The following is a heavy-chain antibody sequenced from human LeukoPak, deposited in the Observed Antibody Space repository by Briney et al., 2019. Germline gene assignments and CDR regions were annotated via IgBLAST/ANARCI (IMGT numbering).Heavy chain of an antibody. D-gene: IGHD3-3*01. CDR2: IYDSGST. V-gene: IGHV4-39*07. CDR3: ASEGFLEWLVLLGGTNWFDP. CDR1: GGSISSSSYD. J-gene: IGHJ5*02. Sequence: SETLSLTCTVAGGSISSSSYDWGWIREPPGKGLEWIVSIYDSGSTYYNPSLKSRITLSVDTSKHQFSLKLSSLTAADTAVYYCASEGFLEWLVLLGGTNWFDPWGQGTLVTVSS.